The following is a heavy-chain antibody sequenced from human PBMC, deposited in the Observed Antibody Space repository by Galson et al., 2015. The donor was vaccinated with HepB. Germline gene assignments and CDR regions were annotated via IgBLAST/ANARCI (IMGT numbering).Heavy chain of an antibody. CDR3: ARDRAVDCSGITCFHTLDS. CDR1: GYTFKNFG. J-gene: IGHJ4*02. CDR2: ISTYNGNT. V-gene: IGHV1-18*04. Sequence: SVKVSCKASGYTFKNFGIAWVRQAPGQGLEWMGWISTYNGNTDFAQDFQGRVTMTTDTSTNTVYLEVRRLRSDDTALYYCARDRAVDCSGITCFHTLDSWGQGTLVTVS. D-gene: IGHD3/OR15-3a*01.